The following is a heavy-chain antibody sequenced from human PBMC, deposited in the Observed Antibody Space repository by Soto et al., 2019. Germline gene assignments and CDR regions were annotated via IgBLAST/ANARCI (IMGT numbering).Heavy chain of an antibody. CDR3: TKGPTMFGVVITYEYYCGMYV. V-gene: IGHV3-23*01. CDR1: GFILSSSA. J-gene: IGHJ6*02. CDR2: ISGSGTRT. Sequence: GSLRLSCAASGFILSSSAMSWVRQAPGRGLEWVSSISGSGTRTYYADSVKGRFTISGDRSKNTVYLQMNSLRAEDPAVYYCTKGPTMFGVVITYEYYCGMYVWGQGTTVTVSS. D-gene: IGHD3-3*01.